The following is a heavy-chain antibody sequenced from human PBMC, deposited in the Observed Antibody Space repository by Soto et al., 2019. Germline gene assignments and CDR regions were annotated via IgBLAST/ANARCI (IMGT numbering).Heavy chain of an antibody. CDR2: ISGSGGST. CDR1: GFTFSSYA. Sequence: GGSLRLSCAASGFTFSSYAMSWVRQAPGQGLEWVSAISGSGGSTYYADSVKGRFTISRDNSKNTLYLQMNSLRAEDTAVYYCAKDFFAGSSGWGRGMDVWGQGTTVTVSS. V-gene: IGHV3-23*01. CDR3: AKDFFAGSSGWGRGMDV. D-gene: IGHD6-19*01. J-gene: IGHJ6*01.